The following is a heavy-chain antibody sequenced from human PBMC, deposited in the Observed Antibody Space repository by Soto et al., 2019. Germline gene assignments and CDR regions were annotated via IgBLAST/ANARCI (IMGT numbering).Heavy chain of an antibody. CDR1: GLTFSSAW. CDR3: NTVGYTGYDWDY. Sequence: GGSLRLSCAASGLTFSSAWMNWVRQSPGKGLEWVGRIKSKTDGGTTDYAAPVKGRFTISRDDSKNTLYLQMISLKIEDTGVYYCNTVGYTGYDWDYWGQGTLVTVSS. CDR2: IKSKTDGGTT. D-gene: IGHD5-12*01. V-gene: IGHV3-15*07. J-gene: IGHJ4*02.